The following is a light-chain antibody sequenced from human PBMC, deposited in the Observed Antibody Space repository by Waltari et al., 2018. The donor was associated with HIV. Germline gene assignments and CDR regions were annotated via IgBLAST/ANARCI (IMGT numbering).Light chain of an antibody. CDR3: QSYDGSLGGYV. J-gene: IGLJ1*01. Sequence: SVLTQPPSVSGAPGQRVTISCTRTISNIGAGYDVHWYQQLPGTAPKLLIYGHTNRPSGVPDRFSGSKSGTSASLAITGLQAEDEADYYCQSYDGSLGGYVFGTGTAVTVL. V-gene: IGLV1-40*01. CDR2: GHT. CDR1: ISNIGAGYD.